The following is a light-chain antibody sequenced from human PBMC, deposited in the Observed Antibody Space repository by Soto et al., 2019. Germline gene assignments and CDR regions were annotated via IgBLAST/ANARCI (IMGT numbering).Light chain of an antibody. Sequence: DVVMTQSPLSLPVTLGQPASISCRSSQSLAYSDGNTYLNWFQQRAGQSPRRLIYKVSNRDSGVPDRFSGSWSGTDFTLKISRVEAEDVGVYYCMQGTHWPPYTFGQGTKLEIK. CDR1: QSLAYSDGNTY. CDR2: KVS. V-gene: IGKV2-30*01. CDR3: MQGTHWPPYT. J-gene: IGKJ2*01.